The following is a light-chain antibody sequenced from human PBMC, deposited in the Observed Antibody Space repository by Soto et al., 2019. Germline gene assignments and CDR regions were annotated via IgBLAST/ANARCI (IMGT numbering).Light chain of an antibody. J-gene: IGKJ1*01. CDR1: QSVSSNF. CDR2: GAS. Sequence: EIVLTQSPGTLSLSPGERATLSCRASQSVSSNFLAWYQQKPGQAPRLLIYGASTRATGFPDKFSGSGSGTDFTLTISRLEPEDFAVFYCQQYVSSPRTFGQGPKVEIK. V-gene: IGKV3-20*01. CDR3: QQYVSSPRT.